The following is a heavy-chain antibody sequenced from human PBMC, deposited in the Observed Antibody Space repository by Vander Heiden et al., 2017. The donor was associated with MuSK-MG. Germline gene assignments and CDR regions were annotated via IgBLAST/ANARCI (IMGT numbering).Heavy chain of an antibody. J-gene: IGHJ6*03. Sequence: LQQWGAGLLPPSATLSLTCPVYGGSFGGYYWSWIRQPPGKGLAWIGEINHSGSTNYNPSIKSRVTISVDTSKNQFSLKLSSVTAADTAVYYCARGVVGGTRGYYYMDVWGKGTTVTVSS. CDR3: ARGVVGGTRGYYYMDV. CDR1: GGSFGGYY. CDR2: INHSGST. D-gene: IGHD3-10*01. V-gene: IGHV4-34*01.